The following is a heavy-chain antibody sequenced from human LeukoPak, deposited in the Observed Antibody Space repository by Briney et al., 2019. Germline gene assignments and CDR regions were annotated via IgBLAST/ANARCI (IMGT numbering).Heavy chain of an antibody. J-gene: IGHJ5*02. CDR1: GASISSSSRADYFF. CDR3: ARPLYNSWDRFDP. Sequence: NPSETLSLTCTVSGASISSSSRADYFFWGWIRQAPGKGLEWLGSIDYSGHTYYNPSLKTRATISVDTPKNQFSLSLRSVTAADTAVYYCARPLYNSWDRFDPWGQGTLITVS. V-gene: IGHV4-39*01. D-gene: IGHD3-16*01. CDR2: IDYSGHT.